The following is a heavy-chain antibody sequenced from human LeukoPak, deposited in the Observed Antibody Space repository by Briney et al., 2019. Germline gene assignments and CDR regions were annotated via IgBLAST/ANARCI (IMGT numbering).Heavy chain of an antibody. CDR3: AKDLSSGSYYFDY. Sequence: PGGSLRLSCAASGFTFSSYGMHWVRQAPGKGLEWVAVISYDGSNKYYADSVKGRFTISRDNPKNTLYLQMNSLRAEDTAVYYCAKDLSSGSYYFDYWGQGTLVTVSS. V-gene: IGHV3-30*18. D-gene: IGHD3-22*01. CDR1: GFTFSSYG. J-gene: IGHJ4*02. CDR2: ISYDGSNK.